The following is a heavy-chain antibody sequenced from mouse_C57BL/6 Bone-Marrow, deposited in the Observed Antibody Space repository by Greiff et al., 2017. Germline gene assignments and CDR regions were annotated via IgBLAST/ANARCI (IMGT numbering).Heavy chain of an antibody. CDR2: IYPRSGNT. Sequence: QVHVKQSGAELARPGASVKLSCKASGYTFTSYGISWVKQRTGQGLEWIGEIYPRSGNTYYNEKFKGKATLTADKSSSTAYMELRSLTSEDSAVYFCARDVGSSYYFDYWGQGTTLTVSS. CDR1: GYTFTSYG. CDR3: ARDVGSSYYFDY. J-gene: IGHJ2*01. V-gene: IGHV1-81*01. D-gene: IGHD1-1*01.